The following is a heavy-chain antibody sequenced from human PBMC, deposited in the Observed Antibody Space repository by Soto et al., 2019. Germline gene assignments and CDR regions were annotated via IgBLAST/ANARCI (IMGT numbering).Heavy chain of an antibody. J-gene: IGHJ5*02. CDR3: AKGDCISTSCYPFDP. D-gene: IGHD2-2*01. Sequence: QVQLVESGGGVVQPGRSLRLSCAASGFTFSSYGMHWVRQAPGKGLEWVAVISYDGSNKYYADSVKGRFTISRDNSKNTLYLQMNSLRAEDTAVYYCAKGDCISTSCYPFDPWGQGTLVNVSS. V-gene: IGHV3-30*18. CDR1: GFTFSSYG. CDR2: ISYDGSNK.